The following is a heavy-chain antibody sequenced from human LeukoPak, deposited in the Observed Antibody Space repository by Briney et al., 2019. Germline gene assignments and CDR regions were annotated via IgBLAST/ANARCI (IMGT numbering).Heavy chain of an antibody. D-gene: IGHD3-22*01. V-gene: IGHV1-69*04. Sequence: PVKVSCKASGGTFSSYAISWVRQAPGQGLEWMGRIIPILGIANYAQKFQGRVTITADKSTSTAYMELSSLRSEDTAVYYCARDPYYYDSSGYYYVRPYYFDYWGQGTLVTVSS. J-gene: IGHJ4*02. CDR2: IIPILGIA. CDR3: ARDPYYYDSSGYYYVRPYYFDY. CDR1: GGTFSSYA.